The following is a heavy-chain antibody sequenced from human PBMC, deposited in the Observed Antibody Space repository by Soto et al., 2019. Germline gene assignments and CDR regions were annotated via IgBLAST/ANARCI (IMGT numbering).Heavy chain of an antibody. CDR3: AKGGISSAGIDY. D-gene: IGHD6-6*01. Sequence: PVGSLRLSCAASGFTFSNYVMTWVRQAPGKGLEWVSSISDSAGSASYADSVKGRFTISRDKSKNTLYLQMSGLRADDTAVYYCAKGGISSAGIDYWGQGTPVTVSS. CDR2: ISDSAGSA. J-gene: IGHJ4*02. CDR1: GFTFSNYV. V-gene: IGHV3-23*01.